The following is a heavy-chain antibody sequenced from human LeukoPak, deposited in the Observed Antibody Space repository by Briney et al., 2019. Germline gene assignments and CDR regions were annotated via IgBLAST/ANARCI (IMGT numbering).Heavy chain of an antibody. CDR2: XXXGGST. J-gene: IGHJ4*02. CDR1: GFSVNSNY. CDR3: ARDGAYYYGSGSYNLYYFDY. V-gene: IGHV3-53*05. Sequence: GGSLRLSCAASGFSVNSNYMSWVRQAPGKGLXXXXXXXXGGSTYYADSVKGRFTISRDNSKNTLYLQMNSLRAEDTAVYYCARDGAYYYGSGSYNLYYFDYWGQGTLVTVSS. D-gene: IGHD3-10*01.